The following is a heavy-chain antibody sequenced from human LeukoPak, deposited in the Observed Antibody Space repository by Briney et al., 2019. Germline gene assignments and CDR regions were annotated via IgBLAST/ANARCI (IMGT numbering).Heavy chain of an antibody. J-gene: IGHJ4*02. V-gene: IGHV4-59*01. D-gene: IGHD6-6*01. CDR2: IYYSGST. CDR3: ARSSSSSSGIGY. CDR1: GGSISSYY. Sequence: PSETLSLTCTVSGGSISSYYWSWIRQPPGKGLEWIGYIYYSGSTNYNPSLKSRVTISVDTSKNQFSLKLSSVTAADTAVYYCARSSSSSSGIGYWGQGTLVTVSS.